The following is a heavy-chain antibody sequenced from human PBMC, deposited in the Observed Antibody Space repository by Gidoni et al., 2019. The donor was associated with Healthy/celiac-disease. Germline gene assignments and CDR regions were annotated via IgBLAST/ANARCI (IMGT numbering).Heavy chain of an antibody. CDR3: AKDHTIFGVGFDY. CDR2: ISGSGGST. Sequence: EVQLLESGGGLVQPGGSLRLSCAASGFTFSSYAMSWVRQAPGKGLEWVSAISGSGGSTYYADSVKGRFTIFRDNSKNTLYLQMNSLRAEDTAVYYCAKDHTIFGVGFDYWGQGTLVTVSS. J-gene: IGHJ4*02. V-gene: IGHV3-23*01. D-gene: IGHD3-3*01. CDR1: GFTFSSYA.